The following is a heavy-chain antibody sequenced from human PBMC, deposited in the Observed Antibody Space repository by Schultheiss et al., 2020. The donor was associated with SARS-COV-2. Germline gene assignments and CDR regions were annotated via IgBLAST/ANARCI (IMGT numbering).Heavy chain of an antibody. J-gene: IGHJ4*02. V-gene: IGHV4-4*02. CDR1: GGSISSSNW. D-gene: IGHD3-22*01. Sequence: SETLSLTCAVSGGSISSSNWWSWVRQPPGKGLEWIGEIYHSGSTNYNPSLKSRVTISVDKSKNQFSLKLSSVTAADTAVYYCARLAYYYDSSGYYASGYFDYWGQGTLVTVAS. CDR2: IYHSGST. CDR3: ARLAYYYDSSGYYASGYFDY.